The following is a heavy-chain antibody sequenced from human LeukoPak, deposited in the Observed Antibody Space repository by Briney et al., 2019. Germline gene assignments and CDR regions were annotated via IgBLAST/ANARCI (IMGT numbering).Heavy chain of an antibody. CDR3: ASCKRGSEEDWFDP. CDR1: GGSISTSSYY. J-gene: IGHJ5*02. Sequence: SQTLSLTCTVSGGSISTSSYYWGWIRQPPGKGLEWIGSIYYSGSTYYNPSLKSRVTISVDTSKNQFSLKLSSVTAADTAVYYCASCKRGSEEDWFDPWGQGTLVTVSS. D-gene: IGHD1-14*01. CDR2: IYYSGST. V-gene: IGHV4-39*01.